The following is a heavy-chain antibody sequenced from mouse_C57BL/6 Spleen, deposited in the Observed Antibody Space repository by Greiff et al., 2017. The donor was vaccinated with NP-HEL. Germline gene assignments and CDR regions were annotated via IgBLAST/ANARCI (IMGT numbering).Heavy chain of an antibody. CDR1: GFTFSSYA. D-gene: IGHD1-1*01. CDR3: TRADGGLYYFDY. CDR2: ISDGGSYT. V-gene: IGHV5-4*03. J-gene: IGHJ2*01. Sequence: EVNLVESGGGLVKPGGSLKLSCAASGFTFSSYAMSWVRQTPEKRLEWVATISDGGSYTYYPDNVKGRFTISRDNARNTLYLQMSSLKSEDTAMYYCTRADGGLYYFDYWGQGTTLTVSS.